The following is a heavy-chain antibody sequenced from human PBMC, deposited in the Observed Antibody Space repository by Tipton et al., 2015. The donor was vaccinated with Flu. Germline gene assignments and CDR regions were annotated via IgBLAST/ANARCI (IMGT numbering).Heavy chain of an antibody. Sequence: TLSLTCTVSGGSVSSGSYYWSWIRQPPGKGLEWIGYIYYSGSTNYNPSLKSRVTMSVDTSKNQFSLKLSSVTAADTAVYYCARDRPLRYGIEYYYYYMDVWGKGTTVTVSS. D-gene: IGHD3-9*01. CDR3: ARDRPLRYGIEYYYYYMDV. J-gene: IGHJ6*03. V-gene: IGHV4-61*01. CDR2: IYYSGST. CDR1: GGSVSSGSYY.